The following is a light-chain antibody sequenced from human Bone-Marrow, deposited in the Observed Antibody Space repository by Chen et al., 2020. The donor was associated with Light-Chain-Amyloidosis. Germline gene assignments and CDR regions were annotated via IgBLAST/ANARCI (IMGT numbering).Light chain of an antibody. CDR1: KLGDKY. Sequence: SYELTQPPSVSLSPGQTASITCSGDKLGDKYVCWYQQKPGQSPVLVIYQDNKRPSGIPERLSGSNSGNTATLTISGTQTMDEADYYCQAWDTTSWVFGGGTTLTVL. CDR2: QDN. CDR3: QAWDTTSWV. J-gene: IGLJ3*02. V-gene: IGLV3-1*01.